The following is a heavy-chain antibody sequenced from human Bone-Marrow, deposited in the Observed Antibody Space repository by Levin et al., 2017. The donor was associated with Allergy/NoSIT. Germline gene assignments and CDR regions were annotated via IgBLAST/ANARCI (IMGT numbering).Heavy chain of an antibody. D-gene: IGHD3-3*01. V-gene: IGHV2-5*02. CDR3: AHTTAWRCLEGGSVDV. J-gene: IGHJ3*01. CDR1: GLSLSPSGVG. CDR2: VYWDDDK. Sequence: SGPTLVKPTQTLTLTCTLSGLSLSPSGVGVAWIRPPPGKALECLAVVYWDDDKRYSPSLKSRLTITKDTSKNQVVLTLTNMAPVDTATYFCAHTTAWRCLEGGSVDVWGQGTIVSVSS.